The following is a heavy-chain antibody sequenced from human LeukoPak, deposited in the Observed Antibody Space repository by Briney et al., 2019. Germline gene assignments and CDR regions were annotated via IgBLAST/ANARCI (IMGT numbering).Heavy chain of an antibody. Sequence: PSQTLSLTCTVSGGSISSGSYYWSWIRQPAGKGLEWIGRIYTSGSTNYNPSIKSRVTISVDTSKNQFSLKLSSVTAADTAVYYCARLSGWPLYFDYWGQGTLVTVSS. V-gene: IGHV4-61*02. CDR1: GGSISSGSYY. D-gene: IGHD6-19*01. J-gene: IGHJ4*02. CDR3: ARLSGWPLYFDY. CDR2: IYTSGST.